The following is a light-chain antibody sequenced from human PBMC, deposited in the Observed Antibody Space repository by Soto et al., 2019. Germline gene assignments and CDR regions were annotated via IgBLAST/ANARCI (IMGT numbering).Light chain of an antibody. Sequence: QSALTQPTSVSGSPGQSITISCTGNHNDIGTYDYVSWYQQHPGRAPRLLIHGVTTRPSGISGRFSASKSGLTASLTISGLQPEDEADYYGSSFTSNRIYVFGPGTKVTVL. CDR1: HNDIGTYDY. V-gene: IGLV2-14*03. CDR2: GVT. J-gene: IGLJ1*01. CDR3: SSFTSNRIYV.